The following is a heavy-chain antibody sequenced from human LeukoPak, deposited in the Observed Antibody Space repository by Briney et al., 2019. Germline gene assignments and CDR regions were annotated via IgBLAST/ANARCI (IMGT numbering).Heavy chain of an antibody. D-gene: IGHD6-13*01. CDR3: ARDRWAIAAAGDSHFDY. J-gene: IGHJ4*02. CDR2: ISAYNGNT. V-gene: IGHV1-18*01. CDR1: GYTFTSYG. Sequence: ASVKVSCKASGYTFTSYGISWVRQAPGQGLEWMGWISAYNGNTNYAQKLQGRVTMTTDTSTSTAYMELRSLRSDDTAVYYCARDRWAIAAAGDSHFDYWGQGTLVTVSS.